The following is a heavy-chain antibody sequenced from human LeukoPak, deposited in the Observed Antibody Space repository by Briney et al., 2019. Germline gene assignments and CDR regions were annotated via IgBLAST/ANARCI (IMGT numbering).Heavy chain of an antibody. CDR2: INPNSGGT. J-gene: IGHJ4*02. D-gene: IGHD3-22*01. Sequence: ASVKVSCKASGYTFTSYGISWVRQAPGQGLEWMGWINPNSGGTNYGHDFQGRVTMTRDTSISTAYMELSRLRSDDTAVYYCAREYYDRSLDYWGQGTLVTVSS. CDR1: GYTFTSYG. CDR3: AREYYDRSLDY. V-gene: IGHV1-2*07.